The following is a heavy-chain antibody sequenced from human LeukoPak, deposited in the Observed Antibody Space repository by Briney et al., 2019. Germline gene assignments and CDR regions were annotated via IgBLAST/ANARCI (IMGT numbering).Heavy chain of an antibody. CDR1: GDSVSSRNYY. CDR3: ARAAFDFWSGYSTNWFDP. CDR2: LYYDGRT. J-gene: IGHJ5*02. Sequence: PSETLSLTCTVFGDSVSSRNYYWAWFRQPPGKGLDWIGSLYYDGRTYYSPSLESRVTVSVDTSKNQFALKLTSVTAADTAVYYCARAAFDFWSGYSTNWFDPWGQGTLVTVSS. D-gene: IGHD3-3*01. V-gene: IGHV4-39*01.